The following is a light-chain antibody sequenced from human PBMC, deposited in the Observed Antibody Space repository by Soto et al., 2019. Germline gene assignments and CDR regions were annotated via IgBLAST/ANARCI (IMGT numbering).Light chain of an antibody. CDR2: AXS. Sequence: EIVMTQSPATLSVSPGERATLPCRASQTVIHNHLAWHQTKQRXXPPXXIXAXSSRATGPTATFSRSGSGTDLTLTISRLEPEDFAVYYCQQHGTSPITFGQGTRLEIK. CDR3: QQHGTSPIT. CDR1: QTVIHNH. J-gene: IGKJ5*01. V-gene: IGKV3-20*01.